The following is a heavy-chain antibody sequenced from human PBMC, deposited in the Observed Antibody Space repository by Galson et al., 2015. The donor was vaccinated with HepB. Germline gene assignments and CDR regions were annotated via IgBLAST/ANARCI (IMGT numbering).Heavy chain of an antibody. CDR1: GGSFSGYY. V-gene: IGHV4-34*01. J-gene: IGHJ4*02. CDR2: INHGETT. D-gene: IGHD2-21*02. Sequence: LSLTCAVYGGSFSGYYWSWIRQPPGKGLEWIGEINHGETTKYNPSLKSRVTISVDTSKNQFSLKLSSVTAADTAVYYCARDRCGGDCYSLFDYWGQGTLVTVSS. CDR3: ARDRCGGDCYSLFDY.